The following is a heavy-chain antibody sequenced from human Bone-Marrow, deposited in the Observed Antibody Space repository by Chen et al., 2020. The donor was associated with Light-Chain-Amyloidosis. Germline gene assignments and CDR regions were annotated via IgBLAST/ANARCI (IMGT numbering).Heavy chain of an antibody. CDR3: AKDISYDDILPGYPADAFDI. CDR1: GSAFSSYA. V-gene: IGHV3-23*04. J-gene: IGHJ3*02. CDR2: ISGVGGGR. D-gene: IGHD3-9*01. Sequence: EVQLVESGGGLLQRGGSLRLSCPAAGSAFSSYAMSWFRQAPGMGLGWVSTISGVGGGRYYGASVQGRLTISRYNSKNALVLQMNSLRAEDTAVYYCAKDISYDDILPGYPADAFDIWGQGTMVTVSS.